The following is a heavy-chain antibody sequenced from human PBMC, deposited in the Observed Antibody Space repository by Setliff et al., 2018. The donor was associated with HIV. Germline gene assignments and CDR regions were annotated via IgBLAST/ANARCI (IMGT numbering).Heavy chain of an antibody. CDR2: IYHTGGT. V-gene: IGHV4-59*11. D-gene: IGHD2-21*01. Sequence: LTCTVSGGSISNQYWSWIRQPQGKELEWIGYIYHTGGTSYNPSLRSRLSVSLDTSRNQFSLKLTSVTAADTAIYYCARYHIGGIQYFQHWGQGALVTVSS. J-gene: IGHJ1*01. CDR1: GGSISNQY. CDR3: ARYHIGGIQYFQH.